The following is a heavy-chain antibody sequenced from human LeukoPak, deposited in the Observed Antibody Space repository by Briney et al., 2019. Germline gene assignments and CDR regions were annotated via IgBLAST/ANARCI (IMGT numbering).Heavy chain of an antibody. D-gene: IGHD3-10*01. J-gene: IGHJ4*02. CDR3: ARDLAGHYYGSGSSFDY. Sequence: GGSLRLSCAASGFTFSSYSMSWVRQAPGKGLEWVANIREDGSEKYYVDSVKGQFTISRDNAKNSLFLQMNYLRAEDTAIYYCARDLAGHYYGSGSSFDYWGQGTLVTVSS. CDR1: GFTFSSYS. CDR2: IREDGSEK. V-gene: IGHV3-7*01.